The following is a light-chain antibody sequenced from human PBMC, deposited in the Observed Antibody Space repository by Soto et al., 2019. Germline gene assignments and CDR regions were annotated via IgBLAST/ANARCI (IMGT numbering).Light chain of an antibody. CDR1: SSDVGGYNY. CDR2: EVS. V-gene: IGLV2-14*01. Sequence: QSVLTQPASVSGSPGQSITISCTGTSSDVGGYNYVSWYQQHPGKAPKLMIYEVSNRPSGVSNRFSGSKSGNTASLTISGLQAEDAADYYCSSYTRSSTQVFGTGPKLTVL. J-gene: IGLJ1*01. CDR3: SSYTRSSTQV.